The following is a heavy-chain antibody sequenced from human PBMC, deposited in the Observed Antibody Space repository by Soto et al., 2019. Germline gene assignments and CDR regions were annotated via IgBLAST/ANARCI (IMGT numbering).Heavy chain of an antibody. V-gene: IGHV4-31*03. CDR1: GGSISSGGYY. CDR2: ILYSGIT. Sequence: SETLSLTCTVSGGSISSGGYYWTWIRQHPGKGLEWIGYILYSGITYYNPSLKSRVTVSVDTSKNQFSLKLSSVTAADTAVYYCARDHPPLGSSWHLPYYGMDVWGQGTTVTVSS. D-gene: IGHD6-13*01. J-gene: IGHJ6*02. CDR3: ARDHPPLGSSWHLPYYGMDV.